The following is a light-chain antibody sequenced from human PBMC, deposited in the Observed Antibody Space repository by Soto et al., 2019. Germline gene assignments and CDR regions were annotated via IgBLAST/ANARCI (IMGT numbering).Light chain of an antibody. Sequence: QSVLTQPPSASGTPGQRVTISCSGSSSNIMSNTVNWYQVLPGTAPKVLIQGNHQRPSGVPARFSGSKSGTSASLAISGLQSEDEADYYCAAWDNSLNAYVFGTGTKLTVL. J-gene: IGLJ1*01. CDR1: SSNIMSNT. CDR2: GNH. CDR3: AAWDNSLNAYV. V-gene: IGLV1-44*01.